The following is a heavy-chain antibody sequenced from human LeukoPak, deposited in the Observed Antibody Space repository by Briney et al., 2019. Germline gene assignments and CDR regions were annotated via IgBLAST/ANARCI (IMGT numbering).Heavy chain of an antibody. D-gene: IGHD3-10*01. Sequence: GASVKVSCKASGGTFSSYAISWVRQAPGQGLEWMGGIIPIFGTANYAQKFQGRVTITADKSTSTAYMELSSLRFEDTAVYYCAREGLWFGEFSYFDYWGQGTLVTVSS. CDR2: IIPIFGTA. CDR1: GGTFSSYA. CDR3: AREGLWFGEFSYFDY. V-gene: IGHV1-69*06. J-gene: IGHJ4*02.